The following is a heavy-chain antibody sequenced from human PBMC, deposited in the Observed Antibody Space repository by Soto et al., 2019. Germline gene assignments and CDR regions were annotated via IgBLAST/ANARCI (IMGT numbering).Heavy chain of an antibody. D-gene: IGHD6-19*01. CDR2: ISGSGGST. Sequence: EVQLLESGGGLVQPGGSLRLSCAASGFTFSSYAMNWVRQAPGKGLEWVSVISGSGGSTYYADSVKGRFTISRDNSQNTLYLQMNSLRADATAVYYCASRSSGWYFDYWGQGTLVTVSS. CDR1: GFTFSSYA. CDR3: ASRSSGWYFDY. V-gene: IGHV3-23*01. J-gene: IGHJ4*02.